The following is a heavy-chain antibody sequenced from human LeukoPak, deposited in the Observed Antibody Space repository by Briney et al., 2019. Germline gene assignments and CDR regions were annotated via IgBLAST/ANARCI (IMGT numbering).Heavy chain of an antibody. V-gene: IGHV3-11*03. D-gene: IGHD3-10*01. CDR2: ISSSGSYT. J-gene: IGHJ4*02. Sequence: GGSLRLSCAASGFPFGDYYMSWIRQAPGKGLEWVSYISSSGSYTAYAGSVKGLFTISRDNAKNALFLQMNSLRAEDTAVYYCAEYGSGSYSPLDWWGQGTLVTVSS. CDR1: GFPFGDYY. CDR3: AEYGSGSYSPLDW.